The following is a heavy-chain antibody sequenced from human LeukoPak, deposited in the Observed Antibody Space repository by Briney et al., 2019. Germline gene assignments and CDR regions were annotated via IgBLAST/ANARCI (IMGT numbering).Heavy chain of an antibody. Sequence: GGSLRLSCAASGFTFSSFDMHWVRQTTGKGLEWVSYISTAGKTNYRGSVKGRFTISRENAKHSLYLQMNSLTTGDTAVYYCARGTPWYYYMDVWGKGTTVTVSS. V-gene: IGHV3-13*01. CDR3: ARGTPWYYYMDV. CDR2: ISTAGKT. CDR1: GFTFSSFD. J-gene: IGHJ6*03.